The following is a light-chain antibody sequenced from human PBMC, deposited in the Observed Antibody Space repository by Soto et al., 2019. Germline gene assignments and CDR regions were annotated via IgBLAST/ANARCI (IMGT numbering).Light chain of an antibody. CDR3: SLYTSSSTYV. CDR1: SSDVGSYNR. CDR2: EVS. J-gene: IGLJ1*01. Sequence: QSALTQPPSVSGSPGQSVTISCTGTSSDVGSYNRVSWYQQPPGTAPKLMIYEVSNRPSGVPDRFSGSKSGNTASLTISGLQAEDEADYYCSLYTSSSTYVFGTGTKFTVL. V-gene: IGLV2-18*01.